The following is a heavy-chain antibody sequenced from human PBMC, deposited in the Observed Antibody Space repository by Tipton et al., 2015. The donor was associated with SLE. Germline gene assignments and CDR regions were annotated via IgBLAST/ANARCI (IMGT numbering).Heavy chain of an antibody. CDR3: AREFLNPVTTVHYYFDL. CDR1: GDSISSHY. J-gene: IGHJ2*01. V-gene: IGHV4-59*11. Sequence: TLSLTCTVSGDSISSHYWSRIRQPPGKGLEWIGYIYYSGNTNYNPSLKSRVTMSVDTSKNHFSLKLISVTAADTAVYYCAREFLNPVTTVHYYFDLWGRGTLVTVSS. D-gene: IGHD4-11*01. CDR2: IYYSGNT.